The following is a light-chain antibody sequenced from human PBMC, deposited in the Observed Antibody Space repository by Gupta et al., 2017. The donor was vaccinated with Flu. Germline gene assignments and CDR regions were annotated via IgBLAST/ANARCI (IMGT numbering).Light chain of an antibody. CDR2: DVS. CDR3: CSYAGSYTWV. Sequence: QSALPQPRTVSGSPGQSVALSFTGTRSDVGGYNYVSWYQQHPGKAPKLMIYDVSKRPSGVPDRFSGSKSGNTASLTISGLQAEDEADYYCCSYAGSYTWVFGGGTKLTVL. J-gene: IGLJ3*02. CDR1: RSDVGGYNY. V-gene: IGLV2-11*01.